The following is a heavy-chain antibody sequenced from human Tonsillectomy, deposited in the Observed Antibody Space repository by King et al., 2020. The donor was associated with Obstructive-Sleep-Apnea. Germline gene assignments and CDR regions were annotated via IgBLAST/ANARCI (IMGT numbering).Heavy chain of an antibody. CDR3: VRYDTAGYLDY. CDR2: VYPDDSDT. J-gene: IGHJ4*02. Sequence: VQLVQSEAEVKKPGESLKISCKGSGYGFSNYWIAWVRQMPGKGLEWMGIVYPDDSDTTYNPSFQGRVTFSADKSIKTAYLHWSSLKASDTAIYYCVRYDTAGYLDYWAQGALVIVSS. D-gene: IGHD3-22*01. CDR1: GYGFSNYW. V-gene: IGHV5-51*01.